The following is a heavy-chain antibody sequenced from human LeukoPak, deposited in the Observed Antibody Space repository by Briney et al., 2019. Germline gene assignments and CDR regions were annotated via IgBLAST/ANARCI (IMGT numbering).Heavy chain of an antibody. CDR1: GFTFSNYA. Sequence: GGSLRLSCAASGFTFSNYAMNWVRQAPGKGLEWVSSIYSGGSTYYTDSVKGRFTISRDNSKNTLYLQMNSLRAEDTAVYYCARDLAGYNSFDYWGQGTLVTVSS. CDR2: IYSGGST. D-gene: IGHD5-24*01. V-gene: IGHV3-66*01. J-gene: IGHJ4*02. CDR3: ARDLAGYNSFDY.